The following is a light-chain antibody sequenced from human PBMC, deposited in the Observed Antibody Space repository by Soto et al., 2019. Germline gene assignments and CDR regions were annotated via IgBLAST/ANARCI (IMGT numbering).Light chain of an antibody. V-gene: IGKV1-39*01. J-gene: IGKJ2*01. Sequence: DIQMTQSPSSLSASVGDRVTITCRASQSITPYLNWYQHEPGKAPKLLIYSASPLQSGVPSRFSGSGSGADFTLTISSLQPEDFVTNYYQQRFSSPPHTFGQGTKLEIK. CDR2: SAS. CDR3: QQRFSSPPHT. CDR1: QSITPY.